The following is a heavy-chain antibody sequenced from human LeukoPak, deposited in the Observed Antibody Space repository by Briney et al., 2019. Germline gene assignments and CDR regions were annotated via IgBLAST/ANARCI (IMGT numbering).Heavy chain of an antibody. D-gene: IGHD1-26*01. CDR1: GYSISSGYY. V-gene: IGHV4-38-2*01. J-gene: IGHJ3*02. CDR2: IYHSGST. Sequence: SETLSLTCAVSGYSISSGYYWGWIRPPPGKGLEWIGSIYHSGSTYYNPSLKSRVTMSVDTSKNQFSLKLSSVTAADTAVYYCARHFNGQWELLENAFDIWGQGTMVTVSS. CDR3: ARHFNGQWELLENAFDI.